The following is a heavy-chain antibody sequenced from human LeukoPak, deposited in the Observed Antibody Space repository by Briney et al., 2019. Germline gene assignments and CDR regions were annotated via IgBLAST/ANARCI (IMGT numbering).Heavy chain of an antibody. CDR1: GFTFSTYA. V-gene: IGHV3-23*01. CDR2: ISGRDYST. Sequence: PGGSLRLSCVASGFTFSTYAMSWVRQSPGKGLECVSTISGRDYSTFYADSVKGRFTISRDNSKNTLYLEMSHLRAEDSAVYYCAKPLVAVAGGDYDSWGQGTLVTVSS. CDR3: AKPLVAVAGGDYDS. J-gene: IGHJ5*01. D-gene: IGHD6-19*01.